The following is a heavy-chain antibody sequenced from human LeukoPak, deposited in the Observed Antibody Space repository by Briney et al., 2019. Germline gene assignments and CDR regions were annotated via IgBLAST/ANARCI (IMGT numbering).Heavy chain of an antibody. CDR3: AKEPNSYSSGWYFQH. CDR2: ISHNGDAT. D-gene: IGHD6-25*01. CDR1: GFTFSNYG. J-gene: IGHJ1*01. Sequence: YPGGSLRLSCAASGFTFSNYGMQWVRQPPGKGLEWVAVISHNGDATFYADPVKGRFTISRDNSKSTLDLQMNSLRAEDTAVYYCAKEPNSYSSGWYFQHWGQGTLVTVSS. V-gene: IGHV3-30*18.